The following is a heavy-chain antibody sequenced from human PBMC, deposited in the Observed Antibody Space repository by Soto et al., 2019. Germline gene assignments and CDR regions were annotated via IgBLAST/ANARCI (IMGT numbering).Heavy chain of an antibody. Sequence: SGPTLVNPTQTLTLTCTFSGFSLTTSRMCVTWIRQPPGKALEWLALINWRDNKYYTTSLKTRLTLSKDTSKNQVVLTLTNMDPVDTGTYYCARILKGGTFDWLQIDCWGQGTLVTVSS. V-gene: IGHV2-70*01. CDR2: INWRDNK. J-gene: IGHJ4*02. D-gene: IGHD3-9*01. CDR1: GFSLTTSRMC. CDR3: ARILKGGTFDWLQIDC.